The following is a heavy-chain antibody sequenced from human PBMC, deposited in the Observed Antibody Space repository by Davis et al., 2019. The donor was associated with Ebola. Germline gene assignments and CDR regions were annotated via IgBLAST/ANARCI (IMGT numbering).Heavy chain of an antibody. V-gene: IGHV4-59*12. CDR1: GGSIRSYY. J-gene: IGHJ6*04. CDR2: IYYSGST. Sequence: MPSETLSLTCIVSGGSIRSYYWSWIRQPPGKGLEWIGYIYYSGSTNYNPSLKSRVTISVDTSKNQFSLKLSSVTASDTAVYYCARLLIDSSGWYFYGMDVWGKGTTVTVSS. D-gene: IGHD6-19*01. CDR3: ARLLIDSSGWYFYGMDV.